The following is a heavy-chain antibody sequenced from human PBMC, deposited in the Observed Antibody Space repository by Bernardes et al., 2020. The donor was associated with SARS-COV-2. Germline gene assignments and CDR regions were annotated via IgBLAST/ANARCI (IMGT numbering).Heavy chain of an antibody. V-gene: IGHV1-18*01. CDR2: ISAYNGNT. Sequence: AAVKDSCKASGYTFTSYGISWVRQAPGQGLEWMGWISAYNGNTNYAQKLQGRVTMTTDTSTSTAYMELRSLRSDDTAVYYCARDRSYDSSGYYRYWGQGTLVTGSA. J-gene: IGHJ4*02. D-gene: IGHD3-22*01. CDR3: ARDRSYDSSGYYRY. CDR1: GYTFTSYG.